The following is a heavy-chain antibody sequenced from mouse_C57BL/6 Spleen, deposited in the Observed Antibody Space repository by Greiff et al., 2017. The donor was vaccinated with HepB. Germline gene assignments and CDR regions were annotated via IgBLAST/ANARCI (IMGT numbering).Heavy chain of an antibody. CDR3: ASRSTMVTTEIRYYAMDY. Sequence: VQLVESGPGLVQPSQSLSITCTVSGFSLTSYGVHWVRQSPGKGLEWLGVIWSGGSTDYNAAFISRLSISKDNSKSQVFFKMNSLQADDTAIYYCASRSTMVTTEIRYYAMDYWGQGTSVTVSS. D-gene: IGHD2-2*01. CDR2: IWSGGST. CDR1: GFSLTSYG. J-gene: IGHJ4*01. V-gene: IGHV2-2*01.